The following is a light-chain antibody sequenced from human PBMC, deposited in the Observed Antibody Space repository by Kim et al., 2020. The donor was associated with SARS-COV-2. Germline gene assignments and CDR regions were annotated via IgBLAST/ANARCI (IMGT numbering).Light chain of an antibody. CDR2: TAS. CDR3: QESYSNPPVT. Sequence: ALGDRVTIPCRASQSIRNYLNWYQHKPGQAPKLLIYTASSLQSGVPSRFSGSGSGTDFTLTISSLQPEDFATYYCQESYSNPPVTYGPGTKVDIK. CDR1: QSIRNY. V-gene: IGKV1-39*01. J-gene: IGKJ3*01.